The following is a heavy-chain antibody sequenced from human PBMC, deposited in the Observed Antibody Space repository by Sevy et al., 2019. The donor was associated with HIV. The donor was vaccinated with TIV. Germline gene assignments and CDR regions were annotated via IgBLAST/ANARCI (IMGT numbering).Heavy chain of an antibody. CDR2: ISSSSSTI. V-gene: IGHV3-48*02. CDR3: ARDGYYDFWSGYSYYYYYGMDV. D-gene: IGHD3-3*01. J-gene: IGHJ6*02. Sequence: GGSLRLSCAASGFTFSSYSMNWVRQAPGKGLEWVSYISSSSSTIYYADSVKGRFTISRDNAKNSLYLQMNSLRDEETAVYYCARDGYYDFWSGYSYYYYYGMDVWGQGTTVTVSS. CDR1: GFTFSSYS.